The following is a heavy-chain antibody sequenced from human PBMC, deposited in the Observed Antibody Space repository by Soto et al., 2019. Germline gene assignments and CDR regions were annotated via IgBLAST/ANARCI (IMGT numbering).Heavy chain of an antibody. D-gene: IGHD2-2*01. CDR2: INDNAGAT. J-gene: IGHJ4*02. V-gene: IGHV3-23*01. CDR3: VNGSAAGRPYYFDY. Sequence: GGSLRLSCAASGFTFSGYAMSWVRQAPGKGLEWVAAINDNAGATYYADSVKGRFTISRDNSKNTLYLEMNNLRAEDTALYYCVNGSAAGRPYYFDYWGQGTLVTVSS. CDR1: GFTFSGYA.